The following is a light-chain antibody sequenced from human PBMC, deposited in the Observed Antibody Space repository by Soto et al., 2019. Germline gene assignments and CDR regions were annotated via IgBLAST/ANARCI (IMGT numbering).Light chain of an antibody. CDR3: CSYAGSSTLV. CDR2: EDT. CDR1: NSDVGTYNL. V-gene: IGLV2-23*02. Sequence: QPVLAQRAAGSGSPGQSITVSCTGTNSDVGTYNLVSWYHQEPGKAPKLMIFEDTKRPSGVSNRFSGSKSGNTATLTISGLQAEDEADYYCCSYAGSSTLVFGTGTKVTVL. J-gene: IGLJ1*01.